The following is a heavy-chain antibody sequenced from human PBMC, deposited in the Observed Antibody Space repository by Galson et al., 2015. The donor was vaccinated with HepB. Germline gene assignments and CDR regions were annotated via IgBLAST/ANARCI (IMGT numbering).Heavy chain of an antibody. CDR1: GFTLNNYA. CDR3: AKDFCRADNCDPFDY. V-gene: IGHV3-23*05. J-gene: IGHJ4*02. D-gene: IGHD3-3*01. Sequence: SLRLSCAASGFTLNNYAMSWVRQAPGKGLEWVSGIYPSEQTTYYADSVKGRFTISRDNSKNTVYLQMNSLRAEDTAVYFCAKDFCRADNCDPFDYWGQGTLVTVSS. CDR2: IYPSEQTT.